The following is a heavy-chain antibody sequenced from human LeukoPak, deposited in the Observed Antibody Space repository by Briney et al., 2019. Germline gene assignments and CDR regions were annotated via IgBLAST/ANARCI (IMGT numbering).Heavy chain of an antibody. CDR3: ARYCAGDCYKGMDV. V-gene: IGHV3-48*03. CDR1: GFTLSSYE. CDR2: ISRSGTST. D-gene: IGHD2-21*02. J-gene: IGHJ6*02. Sequence: GGSLRLSCAASGFTLSSYEMNWVRQAPGKRLEWISYISRSGTSTLYADSVKGRFTISRDNAKNSLYLLMNSLRAEDTAVYYCARYCAGDCYKGMDVWGQGTTVTVSS.